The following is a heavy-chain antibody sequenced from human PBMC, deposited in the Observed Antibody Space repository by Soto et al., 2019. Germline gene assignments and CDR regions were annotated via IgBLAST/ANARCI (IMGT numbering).Heavy chain of an antibody. CDR3: ARHLTYYYDSSGYFDY. J-gene: IGHJ4*02. V-gene: IGHV4-30-2*01. Sequence: SETLSLTCAVSGGSISSGGYSWSWIRQPPGKGLEWIGYIYHSGSTYYNTSLKNRVTISVDRSKNQFSLKLSSVTAADAAVYFCARHLTYYYDSSGYFDYWGQGTLVTVSS. CDR1: GGSISSGGYS. CDR2: IYHSGST. D-gene: IGHD3-22*01.